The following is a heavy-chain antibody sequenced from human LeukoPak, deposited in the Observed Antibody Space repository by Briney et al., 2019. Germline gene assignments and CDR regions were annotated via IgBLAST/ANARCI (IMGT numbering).Heavy chain of an antibody. CDR2: ISGSGGST. Sequence: GGSLRLSCAASGFTFSSYAMSWVRQAPGKGPEWVSAISGSGGSTYYADSVKGRFTISRDNSKNTLYLQMNSLRAEDTAVYYCTLTDDAFDIWGQGTMVTVSS. CDR3: TLTDDAFDI. J-gene: IGHJ3*02. CDR1: GFTFSSYA. D-gene: IGHD1-14*01. V-gene: IGHV3-23*01.